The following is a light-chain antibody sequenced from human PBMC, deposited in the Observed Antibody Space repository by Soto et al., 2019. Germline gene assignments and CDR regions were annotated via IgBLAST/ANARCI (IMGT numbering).Light chain of an antibody. Sequence: DVQMTQSPSTLSAAVGDRVTITCRASQSISSCLAWYQQKPGEAPKLLIYDVSNLESGVPSRFSGSGSGTELTLTISSLQPDDVATYYSKQYTSYHWPFGQGTKVDIX. CDR1: QSISSC. J-gene: IGKJ1*01. V-gene: IGKV1-5*01. CDR3: KQYTSYHWP. CDR2: DVS.